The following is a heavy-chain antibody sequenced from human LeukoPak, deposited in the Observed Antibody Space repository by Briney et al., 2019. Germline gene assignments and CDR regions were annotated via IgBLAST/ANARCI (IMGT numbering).Heavy chain of an antibody. J-gene: IGHJ4*02. D-gene: IGHD5-24*01. Sequence: SETLSLTCTVAGGSISSYYWSWIRQPPGEGLEWIVYIYYSGRTNYNPSLKSRVTISVDTSKNQLSLKLSSVTAADTAVYYCASGGRDGYTLYPFDYWGQGTLVTVSS. V-gene: IGHV4-59*08. CDR1: GGSISSYY. CDR3: ASGGRDGYTLYPFDY. CDR2: IYYSGRT.